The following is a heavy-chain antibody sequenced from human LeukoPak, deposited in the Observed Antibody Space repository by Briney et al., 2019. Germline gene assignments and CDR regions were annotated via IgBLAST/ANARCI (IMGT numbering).Heavy chain of an antibody. CDR2: IYPGDSDT. J-gene: IGHJ5*02. V-gene: IGHV5-51*01. CDR1: GYRFTTYW. D-gene: IGHD2-15*01. CDR3: AGRYWGGGSCSSPGDWFDP. Sequence: GESLKISCKGSGYRFTTYWIAWVRQMPGKGLEWMGIIYPGDSDTRYSPSFQGHVTISADKSISTAYLQWSSLKASDTAMYYCAGRYWGGGSCSSPGDWFDPWGQGTLVTVSS.